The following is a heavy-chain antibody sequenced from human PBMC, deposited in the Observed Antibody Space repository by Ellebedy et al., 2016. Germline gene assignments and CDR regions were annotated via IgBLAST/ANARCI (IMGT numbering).Heavy chain of an antibody. V-gene: IGHV3-23*01. CDR1: GFPFSTFF. CDR2: ISAGSDIT. J-gene: IGHJ4*02. CDR3: RQGHYADL. D-gene: IGHD4-17*01. Sequence: GGSLRLSXAASGFPFSTFFMSWVRQAPGKGLEWVSTISAGSDITRLADSVKGRFTISRDNFKNSVYLRMNSLRVEDTAVYYCRQGHYADLWGQGTLVTVSS.